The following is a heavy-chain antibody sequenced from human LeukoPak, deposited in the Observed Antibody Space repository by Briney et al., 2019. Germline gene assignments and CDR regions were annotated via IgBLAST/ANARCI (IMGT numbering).Heavy chain of an antibody. D-gene: IGHD3-22*01. CDR2: IYDSGST. CDR3: ASGYYYDSSGYQPRFDY. V-gene: IGHV4-39*01. J-gene: IGHJ4*02. CDR1: GGSIRSSYYY. Sequence: SETLSLTCTVSGGSIRSSYYYWGWIRQPPGKGLEWIGSIYDSGSTYYNPSLKSRVTISVDTSKNQFSLKLNSVTAADTAVYYCASGYYYDSSGYQPRFDYWGQGTLVTVSS.